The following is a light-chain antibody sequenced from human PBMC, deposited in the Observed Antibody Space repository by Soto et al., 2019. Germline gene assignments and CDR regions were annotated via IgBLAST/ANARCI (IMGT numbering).Light chain of an antibody. CDR3: QQYCDSPIT. V-gene: IGKV3-20*01. J-gene: IGKJ5*01. Sequence: ETVMTQSPATLSVSPGERATLSCRASQSVSSDLAWYQQKPGQAPRLLIYGASSRATGVPDRFSGSGSGTDFTLNISRLEPEDFAVYYCQQYCDSPITFGQGTRLEIK. CDR1: QSVSSD. CDR2: GAS.